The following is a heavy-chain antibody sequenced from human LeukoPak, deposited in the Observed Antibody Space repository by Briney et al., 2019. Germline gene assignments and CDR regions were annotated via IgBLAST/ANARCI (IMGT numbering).Heavy chain of an antibody. Sequence: SETLSLTCTVSGGSISSSSYYWGWIRQPPGKGLEWIGEINHSGSTNYNPSLKSRVTISVDTSKNQFSLKLSSVTAADTAVYYCARPLNYDILTGYRNWFDPWGQGTLVTVSS. CDR3: ARPLNYDILTGYRNWFDP. CDR2: INHSGST. D-gene: IGHD3-9*01. V-gene: IGHV4-39*07. J-gene: IGHJ5*02. CDR1: GGSISSSSYY.